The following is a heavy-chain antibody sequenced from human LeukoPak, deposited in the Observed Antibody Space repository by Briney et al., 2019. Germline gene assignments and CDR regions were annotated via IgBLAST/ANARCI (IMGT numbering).Heavy chain of an antibody. D-gene: IGHD6-6*01. CDR2: ITGSGDET. J-gene: IGHJ6*02. CDR1: GFTFSAYV. V-gene: IGHV3-23*01. CDR3: AKKARAARGTPYGMDV. Sequence: AGGSLRLSCAASGFTFSAYVMSWVRQAPGKGLEWVSSITGSGDETYHADSVKGRFTISRDNSKNTLFLQMNSLRAEDTAVYYCAKKARAARGTPYGMDVWGQGTTVTVSS.